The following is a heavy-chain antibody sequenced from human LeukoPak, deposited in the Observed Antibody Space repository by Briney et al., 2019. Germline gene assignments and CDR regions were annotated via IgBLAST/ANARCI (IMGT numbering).Heavy chain of an antibody. CDR1: GFTFGSYC. CDR2: IKQDGSEK. CDR3: ARVGWFGELARHPGGDI. J-gene: IGHJ4*02. D-gene: IGHD3-10*01. Sequence: RAGGSLRLSCAASGFTFGSYCMSWVRDAPGGGLEWGANIKQDGSEKNYVDSVKGRFTISRDNAENSLGLQMNSLRAEDTAVYYWARVGWFGELARHPGGDIWGQGTLVTVSS. V-gene: IGHV3-7*01.